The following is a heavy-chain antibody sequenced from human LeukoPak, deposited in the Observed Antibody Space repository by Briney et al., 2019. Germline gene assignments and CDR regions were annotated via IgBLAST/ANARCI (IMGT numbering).Heavy chain of an antibody. Sequence: GGSLRLSCAASGFTFSDYYMSWIRQAPGKGLEWVSYISSSGSTIYYADSVKGRFTISRDNAKNSLYLQMNSLRAEDTAVYYCARDTLGYCSGGSCYPYYFDYWGQGTLVTVSS. CDR1: GFTFSDYY. D-gene: IGHD2-15*01. CDR2: ISSSGSTI. CDR3: ARDTLGYCSGGSCYPYYFDY. J-gene: IGHJ4*02. V-gene: IGHV3-11*04.